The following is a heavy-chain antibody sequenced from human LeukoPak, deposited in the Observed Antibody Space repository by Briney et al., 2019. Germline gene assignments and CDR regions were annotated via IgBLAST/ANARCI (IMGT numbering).Heavy chain of an antibody. CDR1: GGSISSYF. Sequence: SETLSLTCAVSGGSISSYFWTWIRQPXXXXXXXIGYIYYSGSTNYNPSLKSRVTISVDPSKNQFSLKVNSVTTADTAVYYCARHMATATSAFDYWGRGTLVTVSS. CDR3: ARHMATATSAFDY. CDR2: IYYSGST. J-gene: IGHJ4*02. V-gene: IGHV4-59*01. D-gene: IGHD1-26*01.